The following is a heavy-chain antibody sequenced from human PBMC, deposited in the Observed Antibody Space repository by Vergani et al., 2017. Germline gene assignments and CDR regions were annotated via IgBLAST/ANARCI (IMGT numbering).Heavy chain of an antibody. CDR1: GFTFSSYA. V-gene: IGHV3-21*01. Sequence: EVQLVESGGGLVQPGGSLRLSCSASGFTFSSYAMHWVRQAPGKGLEWVSSISSSSSYIYYADSVKGRFTISRDNAKNSLYLQMNSLRAEDTAVYYCAREEYYYDSSGYLDYWGQGTLVTVSS. D-gene: IGHD3-22*01. J-gene: IGHJ4*02. CDR3: AREEYYYDSSGYLDY. CDR2: ISSSSSYI.